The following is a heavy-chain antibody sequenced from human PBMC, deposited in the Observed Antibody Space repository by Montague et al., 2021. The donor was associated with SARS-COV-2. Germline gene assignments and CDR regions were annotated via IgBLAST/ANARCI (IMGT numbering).Heavy chain of an antibody. CDR2: VTTSGTT. J-gene: IGHJ4*02. CDR3: ARKPTRCLSLDS. D-gene: IGHD1-1*01. CDR1: GGSITGFS. V-gene: IGHV4-4*07. Sequence: SETLSLTCAVSGGSITGFSWSWVRQPAGKGLEWIGRVTTSGTTNYSPSLRSRVTMSVDTSKNQFSLNLNSVTAADTAIYYCARKPTRCLSLDSWGRGTLVTVSS.